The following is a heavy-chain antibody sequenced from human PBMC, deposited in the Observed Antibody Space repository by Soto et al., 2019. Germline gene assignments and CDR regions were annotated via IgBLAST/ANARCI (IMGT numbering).Heavy chain of an antibody. Sequence: QVQLVQSGAEVKKPGASVKVSCKASGYTFTNYAIHWVRQAPGQRLEWMGWINPGNGNTKYSQKFQGRVTITRHTSASTAYMELSSLRSEDTAVYYCARGERYYYDTSGYFGFDYWGQGTLVTVSS. CDR1: GYTFTNYA. J-gene: IGHJ4*02. CDR2: INPGNGNT. V-gene: IGHV1-3*01. D-gene: IGHD3-22*01. CDR3: ARGERYYYDTSGYFGFDY.